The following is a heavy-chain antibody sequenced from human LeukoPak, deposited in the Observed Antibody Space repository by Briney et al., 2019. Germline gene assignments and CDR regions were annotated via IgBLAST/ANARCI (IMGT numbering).Heavy chain of an antibody. Sequence: AGGSLRLSCAASGFTFSSYAMSWVRQAPGKGLEWVSAISASGGSTYYAGSVKGWFTISRDNSKNTLYVQMNSLRAEDTAVYYCAKAGGAGSSFFDYWGQGTLVTVSS. CDR1: GFTFSSYA. D-gene: IGHD3-10*01. J-gene: IGHJ4*02. V-gene: IGHV3-23*01. CDR3: AKAGGAGSSFFDY. CDR2: ISASGGST.